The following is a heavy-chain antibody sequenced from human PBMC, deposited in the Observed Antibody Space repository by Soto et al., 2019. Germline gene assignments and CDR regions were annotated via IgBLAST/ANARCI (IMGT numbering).Heavy chain of an antibody. D-gene: IGHD3-16*01. Sequence: EVQLVESRGDVVQPGGSLRLSCAASGFTFEDYTIHWVRQAPGKALEWVSLISWDGGTTYYTLSVKGRFTISRDNSKNSLYLQMNSLRPEDTALYYCAKDGSQKDDDGNWLGSWGQGTLVTVSS. J-gene: IGHJ5*01. CDR1: GFTFEDYT. V-gene: IGHV3-43*01. CDR2: ISWDGGTT. CDR3: AKDGSQKDDDGNWLGS.